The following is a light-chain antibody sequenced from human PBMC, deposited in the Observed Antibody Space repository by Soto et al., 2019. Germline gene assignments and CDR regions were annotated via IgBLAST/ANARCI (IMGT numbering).Light chain of an antibody. J-gene: IGLJ1*01. CDR2: DVN. Sequence: QSALTQPASVSGSPGQSITISCTGTSSDVGGYNFVSWYQQHPGKAPRLIIYDVNYRPSGVSNRFSGSKSGSTASLTISGLQAEDEADYYCSSYTSSSTYVFGTGT. CDR1: SSDVGGYNF. V-gene: IGLV2-14*01. CDR3: SSYTSSSTYV.